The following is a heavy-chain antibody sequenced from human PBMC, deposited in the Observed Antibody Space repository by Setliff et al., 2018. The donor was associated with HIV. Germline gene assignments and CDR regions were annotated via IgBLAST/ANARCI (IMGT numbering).Heavy chain of an antibody. Sequence: PSETLSLTCSVSGGSINSYHWTWIRQPAGKGLEWVGRFYTRESESSNYNPSLKSRVTMSVDTSKNQFSLKLSSVTAEDTAVYYCAGDGRDRTTVTIYSLYGMDVWGQGTTVTVSS. CDR3: AGDGRDRTTVTIYSLYGMDV. V-gene: IGHV4-4*07. D-gene: IGHD4-17*01. CDR1: GGSINSYH. J-gene: IGHJ6*02. CDR2: FYTRESESS.